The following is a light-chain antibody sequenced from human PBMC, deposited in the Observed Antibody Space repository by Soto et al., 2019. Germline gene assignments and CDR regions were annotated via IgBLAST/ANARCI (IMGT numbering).Light chain of an antibody. CDR3: QQYGRT. J-gene: IGKJ1*01. V-gene: IGKV3-20*01. CDR2: GAS. CDR1: QSVSSSY. Sequence: EIVLTQSPGTLSLSPGERATLSCRASQSVSSSYLAWYQQKPGQAPRLLIYGASSRATGIPDRFSGSGSGTDFTFTISRLEPEDFAVYYCQQYGRTFGQGPKV.